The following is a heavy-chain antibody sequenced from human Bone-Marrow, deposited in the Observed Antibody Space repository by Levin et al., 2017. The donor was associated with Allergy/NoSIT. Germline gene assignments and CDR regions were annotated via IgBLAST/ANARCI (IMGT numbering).Heavy chain of an antibody. D-gene: IGHD2-8*01. V-gene: IGHV2-5*02. CDR1: GFSLSASGVG. CDR3: AYRSILNFETSRPYGWFGT. Sequence: SGPTLVKPTQTLRLTCTFSGFSLSASGVGVGWIRQPPGKALEWLALIYWDDKKRYSPSLTGRLSITRDTSKNQVVLTMTNMDPVDTATYYCAYRSILNFETSRPYGWFGTWGQGTLVTVSS. J-gene: IGHJ5*02. CDR2: IYWDDKK.